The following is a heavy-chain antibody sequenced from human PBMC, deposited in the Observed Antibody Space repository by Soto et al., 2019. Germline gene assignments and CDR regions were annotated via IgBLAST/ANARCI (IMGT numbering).Heavy chain of an antibody. J-gene: IGHJ6*02. Sequence: GGSVRLSCAASGFTFSSYAMHWVRQAPGKGLEWVAVISYDGSNKYYADSVKGRFTISRDNSKNTLYLQMNSLRAEDTAVYYCARDAKGIAAPEYYYGMDVWGQGTTVTVSS. D-gene: IGHD6-13*01. V-gene: IGHV3-30-3*01. CDR3: ARDAKGIAAPEYYYGMDV. CDR1: GFTFSSYA. CDR2: ISYDGSNK.